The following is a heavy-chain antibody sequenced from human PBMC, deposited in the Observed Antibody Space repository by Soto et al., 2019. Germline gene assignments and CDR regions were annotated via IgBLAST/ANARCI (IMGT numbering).Heavy chain of an antibody. CDR2: ISSDSTNI. D-gene: IGHD3-3*01. V-gene: IGHV3-48*01. CDR3: ARDEFLEWLVLDY. CDR1: GFPFSSYT. Sequence: EVQLVESGGGLVQPGGSLRLSCAASGFPFSSYTMNWVRQAPGKGLEWVSYISSDSTNIYYADSVKGRFTISRDNAKNSLYLQMNSLRAEDTAVYYCARDEFLEWLVLDYWGQGTLVTVSS. J-gene: IGHJ4*02.